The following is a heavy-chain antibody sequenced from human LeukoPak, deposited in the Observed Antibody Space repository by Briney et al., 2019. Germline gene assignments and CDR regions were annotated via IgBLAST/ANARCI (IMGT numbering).Heavy chain of an antibody. CDR2: ISGSGGNT. CDR1: GLTFSNYA. CDR3: ARVITWELRY. D-gene: IGHD1-26*01. V-gene: IGHV3-23*01. J-gene: IGHJ4*02. Sequence: GGSLRLSCAASGLTFSNYAMSWVRQAPGKGLEWVSAISGSGGNTYYADSVKGRFTISIDNSKNTLYLQMNSLRAEDTAVYYCARVITWELRYWGQGTLVTVSS.